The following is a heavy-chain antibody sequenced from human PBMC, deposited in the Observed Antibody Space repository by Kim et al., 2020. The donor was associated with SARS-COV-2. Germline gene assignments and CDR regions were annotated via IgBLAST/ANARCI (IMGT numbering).Heavy chain of an antibody. J-gene: IGHJ4*02. CDR2: INPNSGNT. D-gene: IGHD2-15*01. CDR3: ASGRRGHGSGSSCCTRFDY. V-gene: IGHV1-8*01. CDR1: GYNFTSYD. Sequence: ASVKVSCKASGYNFTSYDINWVRQATGQGLDWMGLINPNSGNTGHAQKFQGRVTMTRNTSISTAYMDLSSLRSEDTAVYYCASGRRGHGSGSSCCTRFDYWGPGALVTVSS.